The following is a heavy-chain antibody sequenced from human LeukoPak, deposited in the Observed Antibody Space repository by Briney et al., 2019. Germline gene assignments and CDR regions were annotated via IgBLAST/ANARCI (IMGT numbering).Heavy chain of an antibody. V-gene: IGHV1-2*02. D-gene: IGHD6-19*01. CDR2: INPNSGGT. J-gene: IGHJ4*02. CDR3: ARAVAGTLCFGY. Sequence: ASVKVSCKASGYTFTGYYMHWVRQAPGQGLEWMGWINPNSGGTDYAQKFQGRVTMTRDTSISTAYMELSRLRSDDTAVYYCARAVAGTLCFGYWGQGTLVTVSS. CDR1: GYTFTGYY.